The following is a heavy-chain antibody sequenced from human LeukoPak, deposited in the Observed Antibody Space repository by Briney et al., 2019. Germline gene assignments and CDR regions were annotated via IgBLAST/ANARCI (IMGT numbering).Heavy chain of an antibody. V-gene: IGHV1-46*01. CDR3: ARDPLNGYEAFDI. CDR2: INPSGGST. D-gene: IGHD5-18*01. J-gene: IGHJ3*02. Sequence: GGSLRLSCAASGYTFTSYYMHWLRQAPGQGLEWMGIINPSGGSTNYAQKFQGRVTMTRDTSTSTVYMELSSLRSEDTAMYYCARDPLNGYEAFDIWGQGTMVTVSS. CDR1: GYTFTSYY.